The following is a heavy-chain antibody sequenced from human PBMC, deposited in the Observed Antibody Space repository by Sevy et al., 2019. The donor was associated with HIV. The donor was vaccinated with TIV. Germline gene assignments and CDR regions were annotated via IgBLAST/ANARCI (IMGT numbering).Heavy chain of an antibody. V-gene: IGHV4-4*07. CDR1: GGSISSYY. D-gene: IGHD6-6*01. Sequence: SQTLSLTCTVSGGSISSYYWSWIRQPAGKGLEWIGRIYTSGSTNYNPSLKSRVTMSVDTSKNQFSLKLSSVTAADTAVYYCARGQLLSIAARHGYFDLWGRGTLVTVSS. CDR2: IYTSGST. J-gene: IGHJ2*01. CDR3: ARGQLLSIAARHGYFDL.